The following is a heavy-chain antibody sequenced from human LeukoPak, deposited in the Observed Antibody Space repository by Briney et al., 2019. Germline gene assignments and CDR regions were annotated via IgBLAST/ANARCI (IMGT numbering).Heavy chain of an antibody. V-gene: IGHV3-7*01. D-gene: IGHD2-15*01. CDR2: MNQDGSAR. J-gene: IGHJ4*02. CDR3: SRDRGWSTFDY. CDR1: GFTFWSSW. Sequence: GGSLRLSCAASGFTFWSSWMTWVRQAPGKGLEWVANMNQDGSARNYLDFVKGRFTISRDNAKNSLYLQMNSLRAEDTAVYYCSRDRGWSTFDYWGQGTLVTVSS.